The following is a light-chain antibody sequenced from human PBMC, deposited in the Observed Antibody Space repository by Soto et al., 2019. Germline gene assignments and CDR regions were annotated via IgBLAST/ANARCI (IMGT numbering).Light chain of an antibody. CDR1: QSISSW. V-gene: IGKV1-5*03. CDR3: QQYNNWPPLFT. Sequence: DIQMTQSPSTLSASVGDRVTITCRASQSISSWLAWYQQKPGKAPKLLIYKASSLESGVPSRFSGSGSGTEFTLTISSLQPDDFAVYYCQQYNNWPPLFTFGPGTKVDIK. J-gene: IGKJ3*01. CDR2: KAS.